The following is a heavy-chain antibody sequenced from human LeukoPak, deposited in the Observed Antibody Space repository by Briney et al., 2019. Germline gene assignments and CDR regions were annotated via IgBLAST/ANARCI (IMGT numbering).Heavy chain of an antibody. CDR3: AKDYYGSGSYFDY. D-gene: IGHD3-10*01. Sequence: GRSLRLSCAASGFTFSSYGMHWVRPAPGKGLEWVAVISYDGSNKYYADSVKGRFTISRDNSKNTLYLQMNSLRAEDTVVYYCAKDYYGSGSYFDYWGQGTLVTVSS. CDR1: GFTFSSYG. V-gene: IGHV3-30*18. J-gene: IGHJ4*02. CDR2: ISYDGSNK.